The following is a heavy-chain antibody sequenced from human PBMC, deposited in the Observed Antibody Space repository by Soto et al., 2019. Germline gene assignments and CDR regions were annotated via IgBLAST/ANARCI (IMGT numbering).Heavy chain of an antibody. J-gene: IGHJ4*02. V-gene: IGHV3-33*01. CDR3: EIHSKNGGIDY. CDR2: IWYDGSNK. CDR1: GFTFSSYG. Sequence: GGSLRLSCAASGFTFSSYGMHWVRQAPGKGLEWVAVIWYDGSNKYYADSVKGRFTISRDNSKNTLYLQMNSLRAEDTAVYYCEIHSKNGGIDYWGQGTLVTVSS. D-gene: IGHD2-15*01.